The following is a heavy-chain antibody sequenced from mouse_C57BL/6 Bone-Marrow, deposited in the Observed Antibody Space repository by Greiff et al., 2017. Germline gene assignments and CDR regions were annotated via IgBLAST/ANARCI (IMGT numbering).Heavy chain of an antibody. J-gene: IGHJ3*01. Sequence: VQLQQPGAELVKPGASVKLSCKASGYTFTSYWMQWVKQRPGQGLEWIGEIDPSDSYTNYNQKFKGKATLTVDTSSRTDYMQLSSLTSEDSAVYYCARPWGNWGQGTLVTVSA. CDR1: GYTFTSYW. V-gene: IGHV1-50*01. CDR2: IDPSDSYT. CDR3: ARPWGN.